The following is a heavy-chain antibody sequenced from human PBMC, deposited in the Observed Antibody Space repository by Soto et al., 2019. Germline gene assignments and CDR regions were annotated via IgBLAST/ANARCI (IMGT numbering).Heavy chain of an antibody. J-gene: IGHJ4*02. V-gene: IGHV3-21*01. D-gene: IGHD6-13*01. Sequence: GGSLRLSCAASGFTFSSYSMNWVRQAPGKGLEWVSSISSSSSYIYYADSVKGRFTISRDNAKNSLYLQINSLGAEDTAVYYCAEGHGSSWVYFDYWGQGTLVTVSS. CDR1: GFTFSSYS. CDR2: ISSSSSYI. CDR3: AEGHGSSWVYFDY.